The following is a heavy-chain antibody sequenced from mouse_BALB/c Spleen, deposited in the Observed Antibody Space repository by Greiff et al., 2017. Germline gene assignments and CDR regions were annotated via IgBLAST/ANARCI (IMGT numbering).Heavy chain of an antibody. J-gene: IGHJ4*01. D-gene: IGHD4-1*01. V-gene: IGHV7-1*02. Sequence: EVKLMESGGGLVQPGGSLRLSCATSGFTFSDFYMEWVRQPPGKRLEWIAASRNKANDYTTEYSASVKGRFIVSRDTSQSILYLQMNALRAEDTAIYYCARGWVYYAMDYWGQGTSVTVSS. CDR1: GFTFSDFY. CDR2: SRNKANDYTT. CDR3: ARGWVYYAMDY.